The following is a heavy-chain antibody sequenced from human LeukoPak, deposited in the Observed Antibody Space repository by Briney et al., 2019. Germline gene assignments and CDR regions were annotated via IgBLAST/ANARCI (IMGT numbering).Heavy chain of an antibody. V-gene: IGHV3-21*01. CDR1: GFTFSSYS. CDR3: ARDGPYSRFLVYSSSWYPFDY. Sequence: GGSLRLSCAASGFTFSSYSMNWVRQAPGKGLEWVSSISSSSSYIYYADSVKGRFTISRDNAKNSLYLQMNSLRAEDTAVYYCARDGPYSRFLVYSSSWYPFDYWGQGTLVTVSS. D-gene: IGHD6-13*01. J-gene: IGHJ4*02. CDR2: ISSSSSYI.